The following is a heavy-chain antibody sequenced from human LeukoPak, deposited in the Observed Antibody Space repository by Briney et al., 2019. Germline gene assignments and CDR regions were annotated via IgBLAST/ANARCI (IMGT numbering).Heavy chain of an antibody. V-gene: IGHV3-53*01. Sequence: GGSLRLSCAASGFTFSSYAMHWVRQAPGKGLEWVSVIYSGGSTYYADSVKGRFTISRDNSKNTLYLQMNSLRAEDTAVYYCARRYSYGYGIDYWGQGTLVTVSS. CDR3: ARRYSYGYGIDY. CDR1: GFTFSSYA. CDR2: IYSGGST. D-gene: IGHD5-18*01. J-gene: IGHJ4*02.